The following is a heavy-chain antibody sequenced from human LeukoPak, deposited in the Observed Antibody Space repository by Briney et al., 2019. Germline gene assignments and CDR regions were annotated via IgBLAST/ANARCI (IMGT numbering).Heavy chain of an antibody. J-gene: IGHJ4*02. V-gene: IGHV3-66*01. Sequence: GGSLRLSCAASGFTFSSYAVNWVRQAPGKGLEWVSVISSGGDTYYADYVKGRFTISRDNSRNTLYLQMNSLRAEDTAIYYCARSIFDYVWGSYRYWGQGTLVTVSS. CDR2: ISSGGDT. CDR1: GFTFSSYA. CDR3: ARSIFDYVWGSYRY. D-gene: IGHD3-16*02.